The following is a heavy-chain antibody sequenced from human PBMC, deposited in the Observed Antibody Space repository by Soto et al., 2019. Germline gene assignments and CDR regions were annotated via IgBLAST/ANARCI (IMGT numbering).Heavy chain of an antibody. CDR1: GFTFSIYA. Sequence: EVQLLESGGGLVQPGGSLGLSCAASGFTFSIYAMSWVRQAPGKGPEWVSVINGRGSPTFYAVAVKGRFTISRDNSKNTLYLQMNSLRAEDTAIYYCAKHIEGAGNWYFDLWGRGTLVTVSS. J-gene: IGHJ2*01. D-gene: IGHD2-21*01. V-gene: IGHV3-23*01. CDR3: AKHIEGAGNWYFDL. CDR2: INGRGSPT.